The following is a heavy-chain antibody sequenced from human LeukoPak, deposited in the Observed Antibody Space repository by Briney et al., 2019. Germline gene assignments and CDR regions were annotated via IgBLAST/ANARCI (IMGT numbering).Heavy chain of an antibody. Sequence: SETLSLTCTVSGGSIWSWIRQPPGTGLEWNGYIYNNGKNNYNPSLKSRVTMSVDTSKNQFSLKPTSVTAADTAVNSCARILPDRLLFDHWRQGTLVTVSS. V-gene: IGHV4-59*01. CDR1: GGSI. D-gene: IGHD2-21*02. CDR3: ARILPDRLLFDH. CDR2: IYNNGKN. J-gene: IGHJ4*02.